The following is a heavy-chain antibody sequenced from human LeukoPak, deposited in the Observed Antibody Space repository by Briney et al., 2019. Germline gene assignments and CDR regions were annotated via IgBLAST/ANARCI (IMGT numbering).Heavy chain of an antibody. CDR2: INHSVST. CDR3: ARGASALYRSNWYRKRQNWFDP. J-gene: IGHJ5*02. CDR1: GGSFTGYY. D-gene: IGHD6-13*01. V-gene: IGHV4-34*01. Sequence: SETLSLTCAVYGGSFTGYYWSWIRQPPGKGLEWIGEINHSVSTNYNPSLKSRVTISVDTSKNQFSLKLSSVTAADTAVYYCARGASALYRSNWYRKRQNWFDPWGQGTLVSVSS.